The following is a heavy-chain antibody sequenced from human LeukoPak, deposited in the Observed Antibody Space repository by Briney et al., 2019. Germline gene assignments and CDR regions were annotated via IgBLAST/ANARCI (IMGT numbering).Heavy chain of an antibody. CDR1: GFTFSSNW. CDR3: ARDRDCGDGGCYPHFDY. D-gene: IGHD2-15*01. V-gene: IGHV3-7*01. J-gene: IGHJ4*02. CDR2: KRQDGSDK. Sequence: GGSLRLSCAASGFTFSSNWMSWVRQAPGKGLEWVANKRQDGSDKYYMDSVKGRFTISRDNAKNSLSLQMNSLRVEDTAVYYCARDRDCGDGGCYPHFDYWGQGVRVTVSS.